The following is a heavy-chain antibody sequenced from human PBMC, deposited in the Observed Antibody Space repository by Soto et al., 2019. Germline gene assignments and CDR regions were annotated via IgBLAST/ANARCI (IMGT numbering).Heavy chain of an antibody. Sequence: LRLSCAASGFTFSRHAIHWVRLTPGRGLEWVLAISRDGSYIYYTDSVKGRFTVSRDNSKNTVFVQMNRLIPDDTALYFCARTRNGGVADSFDSWGQGTRVTVSS. D-gene: IGHD3-3*01. CDR1: GFTFSRHA. CDR3: ARTRNGGVADSFDS. V-gene: IGHV3-30*04. CDR2: ISRDGSYI. J-gene: IGHJ5*01.